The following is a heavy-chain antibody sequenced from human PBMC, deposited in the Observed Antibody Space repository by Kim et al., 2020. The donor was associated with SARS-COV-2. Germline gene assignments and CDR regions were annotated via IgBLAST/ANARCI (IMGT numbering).Heavy chain of an antibody. V-gene: IGHV3-11*06. Sequence: SVKGRFTISRDNAKNSLYLQMNSLRAEDTAVYYCAAITYYDFWSGYYDYWGQGTLVTVSS. D-gene: IGHD3-3*01. J-gene: IGHJ4*02. CDR3: AAITYYDFWSGYYDY.